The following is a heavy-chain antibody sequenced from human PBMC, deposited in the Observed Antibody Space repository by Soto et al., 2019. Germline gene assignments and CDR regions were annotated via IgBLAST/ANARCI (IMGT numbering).Heavy chain of an antibody. CDR2: ISSNNGKT. CDR1: GYRFTSYG. V-gene: IGHV1-18*04. J-gene: IGHJ4*02. Sequence: ASVKVSCKASGYRFTSYGICWVRQAPGQGLEWMGWISSNNGKTEYAQKIEDRVTMPTDTSTHTAYMELRNLRSDDTAIYFCARDGGFSRGCDFWGQGTLVTVSS. CDR3: ARDGGFSRGCDF. D-gene: IGHD5-18*01.